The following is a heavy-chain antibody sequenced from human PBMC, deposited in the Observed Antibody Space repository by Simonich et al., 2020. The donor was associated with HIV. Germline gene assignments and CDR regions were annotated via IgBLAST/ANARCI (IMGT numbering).Heavy chain of an antibody. J-gene: IGHJ4*02. D-gene: IGHD6-6*01. CDR3: AKDRYSSSSGSFDY. CDR1: GFTFDDYA. V-gene: IGHV3-9*03. CDR2: ISWNSGSI. Sequence: EVQLVGSGGGLVQPGRSLRLSCAASGFTFDDYAMHWVRQAPGKDREWVSGISWNSGSIGYADSVKGRFTISRDNAKNSLYLQMNSLRAEDMALYYCAKDRYSSSSGSFDYWGQGTLVTVSS.